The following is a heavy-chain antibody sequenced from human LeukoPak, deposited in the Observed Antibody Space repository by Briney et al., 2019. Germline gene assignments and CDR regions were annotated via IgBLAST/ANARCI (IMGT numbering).Heavy chain of an antibody. V-gene: IGHV1-18*01. CDR3: ARDPGGSYYYYYYMDV. CDR2: ISAYNGNT. CDR1: GYTFTSYG. D-gene: IGHD1-26*01. J-gene: IGHJ6*03. Sequence: ASVKVSCKASGYTFTSYGISWVRQAPGQGLEWMGWISAYNGNTNYAQKLQGRVTMTTDTSTSTAYMELSRLRSDDTAVYYCARDPGGSYYYYYYMDVWGKGTTVTVSS.